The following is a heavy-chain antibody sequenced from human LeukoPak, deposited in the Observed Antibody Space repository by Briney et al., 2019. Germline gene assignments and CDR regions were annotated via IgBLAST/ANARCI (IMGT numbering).Heavy chain of an antibody. CDR3: ASMTIVGYRSGGDY. D-gene: IGHD3-10*01. CDR1: GGSISSGSYY. J-gene: IGHJ4*02. V-gene: IGHV4-61*02. Sequence: SETLSLTCTVSGGSISSGSYYWSWIRQPAGKGLEWIGRIYTSGSTNYNPSLKSRVTISVDTSKNQFSLKLSSVTAADTAVYYCASMTIVGYRSGGDYWGQGTLVTISS. CDR2: IYTSGST.